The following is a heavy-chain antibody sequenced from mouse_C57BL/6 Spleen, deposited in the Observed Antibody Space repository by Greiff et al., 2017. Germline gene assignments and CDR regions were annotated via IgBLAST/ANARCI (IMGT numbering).Heavy chain of an antibody. D-gene: IGHD2-1*01. V-gene: IGHV1-52*01. Sequence: QVQLQQPGAELVRPGSSVKLSCKASGYTFTSYWMHWVKQRPIQGLEWIGNIDPSDSETHYNQKFKDKATLTVDKSSSTAYMQLSSLTSEDSAVSYCARGVGNYEYYYAMDYWGQGTSVTVSS. J-gene: IGHJ4*01. CDR3: ARGVGNYEYYYAMDY. CDR2: IDPSDSET. CDR1: GYTFTSYW.